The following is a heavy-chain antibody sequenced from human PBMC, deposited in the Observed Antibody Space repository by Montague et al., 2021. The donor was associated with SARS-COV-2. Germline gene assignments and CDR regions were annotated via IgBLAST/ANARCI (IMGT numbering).Heavy chain of an antibody. CDR1: GFTFSSYE. Sequence: SLRLSCAASGFTFSSYEMNWVRQAPGKGLEWVPYISSSGSTIYYADSVKGRFTISRDNAKNSLYLQMNSLRAEDTAIYYCASDSGIEIPDYYYSMDVWGQGTTVTVSS. CDR3: ASDSGIEIPDYYYSMDV. CDR2: ISSSGSTI. V-gene: IGHV3-48*03. J-gene: IGHJ6*02. D-gene: IGHD5-24*01.